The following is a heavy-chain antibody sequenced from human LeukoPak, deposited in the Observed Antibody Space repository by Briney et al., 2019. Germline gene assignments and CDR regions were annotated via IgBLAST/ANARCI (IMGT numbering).Heavy chain of an antibody. V-gene: IGHV3-7*01. CDR3: TSWGDTTAEYFQR. J-gene: IGHJ1*01. D-gene: IGHD2-21*02. CDR1: GFTFNRCW. Sequence: PGGSLRLSCVVSGFTFNRCWMNWVRQAPGKGLEWVAHINPDGRDTYYVDSVNRRFTISRDNAQNSMYLQMNSLRVEDTAVYYCTSWGDTTAEYFQRWGQGTLVTVSS. CDR2: INPDGRDT.